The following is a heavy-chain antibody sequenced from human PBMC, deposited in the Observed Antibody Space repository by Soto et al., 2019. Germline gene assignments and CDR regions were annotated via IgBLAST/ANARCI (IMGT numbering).Heavy chain of an antibody. Sequence: SGPTLGNPPQTLTLAWTFSWFSLRTSGMCVSWIRQPPGKALEWLALIDWDDDKYYSTSLKTRLTISKDTSKNQVVLTMTNMDPVDTATYYCARTIAAAGHFYFDYWGQGTLVTVSS. V-gene: IGHV2-70*01. J-gene: IGHJ4*02. CDR1: WFSLRTSGMC. CDR2: IDWDDDK. D-gene: IGHD6-13*01. CDR3: ARTIAAAGHFYFDY.